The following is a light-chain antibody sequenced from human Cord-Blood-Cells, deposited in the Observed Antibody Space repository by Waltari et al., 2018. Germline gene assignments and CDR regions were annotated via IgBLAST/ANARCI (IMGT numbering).Light chain of an antibody. CDR1: SSDVGSYNR. CDR3: SSYTSSSTYYV. V-gene: IGLV2-18*02. CDR2: EVS. J-gene: IGLJ1*01. Sequence: QSALTQPPSVSGSPGQSVTISCTGTSSDVGSYNRVSWYQQPPGTAPKLMIYEVSNRPSGVPARFAGSKSGNTASLTISGLQAEDEADYYCSSYTSSSTYYVFGTGTKVTVL.